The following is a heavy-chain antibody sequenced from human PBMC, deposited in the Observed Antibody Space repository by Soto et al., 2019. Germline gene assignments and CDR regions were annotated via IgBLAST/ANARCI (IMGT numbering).Heavy chain of an antibody. CDR2: IVVGSGNT. Sequence: GASVKVSCKASGYTFTNYFMDWVRQAPGQGLEWIGRIVVGSGNTNYAQKFQERVTITRDMSTSTAYMELSSLRSEDTAVYYCAAVDSSGWYDSVGAFDIWGQGTMVTVSS. CDR3: AAVDSSGWYDSVGAFDI. CDR1: GYTFTNYF. J-gene: IGHJ3*02. D-gene: IGHD6-19*01. V-gene: IGHV1-58*02.